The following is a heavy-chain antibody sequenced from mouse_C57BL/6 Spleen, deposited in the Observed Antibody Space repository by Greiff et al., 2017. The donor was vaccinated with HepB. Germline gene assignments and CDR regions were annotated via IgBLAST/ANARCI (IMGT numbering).Heavy chain of an antibody. J-gene: IGHJ4*01. V-gene: IGHV5-17*01. CDR2: ISSGSSTI. CDR3: ARPLITTVVARAMDY. CDR1: GFTFSDYG. Sequence: DVKLQESGGGLVKPGGSLKLSCAASGFTFSDYGMHWVRQAPEKGLEWVAYISSGSSTIYYADTVKGRFTISRDNAKNTLFLQMTSLRSEDTAMYYCARPLITTVVARAMDYWGQGTSVTVSS. D-gene: IGHD1-1*01.